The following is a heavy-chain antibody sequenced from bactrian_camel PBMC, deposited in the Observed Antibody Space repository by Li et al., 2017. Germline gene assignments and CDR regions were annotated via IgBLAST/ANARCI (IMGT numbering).Heavy chain of an antibody. V-gene: IGHV3S54*01. CDR1: GETYC. CDR3: AAGYSDYGQCSFENAD. CDR2: IDPDGT. Sequence: VQLVESGGGSVRPGGSLSLHCAASGETYCVGWFRQAPGKEREEIATIDPDGTRYADSVKGRLTLSEDVAAHTTYLQMNNLKSEDSAMYYCAAGYSDYGQCSFENADWGQGTQVTVS. D-gene: IGHD4*01. J-gene: IGHJ4*01.